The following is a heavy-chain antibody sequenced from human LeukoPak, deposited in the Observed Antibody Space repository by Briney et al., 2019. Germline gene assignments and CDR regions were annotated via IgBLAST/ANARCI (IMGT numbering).Heavy chain of an antibody. V-gene: IGHV3-30*18. CDR1: GFTFSGCA. CDR3: AKEGATAGKMRFHFDY. Sequence: GGSLRLSCAASGFTFSGCAMSWVRQAPGKGLEWVAVLSSGGSHEYFADSVKGRFTISRDNSKNTLNLQMSSLRPEDTAVYYCAKEGATAGKMRFHFDYWGQGTLVTVSS. CDR2: LSSGGSHE. D-gene: IGHD6-13*01. J-gene: IGHJ4*02.